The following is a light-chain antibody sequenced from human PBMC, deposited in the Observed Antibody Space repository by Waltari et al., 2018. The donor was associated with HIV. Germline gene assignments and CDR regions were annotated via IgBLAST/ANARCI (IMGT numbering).Light chain of an antibody. Sequence: EIVLTQSPTTLSVSPGRRVTLSCRASQSVGPYLAWYQQRPGQTPRLLFYDASNRATDIPGRFTAGGSDTEFTLTISGLQPDDSGIYYCQQRRDWPITFGQGTRLEIK. CDR2: DAS. V-gene: IGKV3-11*01. CDR1: QSVGPY. J-gene: IGKJ5*01. CDR3: QQRRDWPIT.